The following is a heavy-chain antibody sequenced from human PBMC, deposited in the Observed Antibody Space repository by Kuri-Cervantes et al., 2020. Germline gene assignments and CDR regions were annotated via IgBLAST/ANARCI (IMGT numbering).Heavy chain of an antibody. J-gene: IGHJ4*02. Sequence: ASVKVSCKASGYTFTSYGISWVRQAPGQGLEWMGWISAYNGNTNHAQKLQGRVTMTTDTSTSTAYMELSSLGSEDTAVYYCAREGDWGRGSNPFDYWGQGTLVTVSS. CDR3: AREGDWGRGSNPFDY. CDR2: ISAYNGNT. CDR1: GYTFTSYG. D-gene: IGHD3/OR15-3a*01. V-gene: IGHV1-18*01.